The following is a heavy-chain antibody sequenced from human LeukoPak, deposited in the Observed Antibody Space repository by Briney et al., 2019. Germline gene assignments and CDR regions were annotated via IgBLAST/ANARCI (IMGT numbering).Heavy chain of an antibody. CDR3: ARGPYCSSTSCLIAAAANWFDP. CDR2: INHSGST. J-gene: IGHJ5*02. CDR1: GGSFSGYY. V-gene: IGHV4-34*01. Sequence: PPETLSLTCAVYGGSFSGYYWSWIRQPPGKGLEWIGEINHSGSTNYNPSLKSRVTISVDTSKNQFSLKLSSVTAADTAVYFCARGPYCSSTSCLIAAAANWFDPWGQGTLVTVSS. D-gene: IGHD2-2*01.